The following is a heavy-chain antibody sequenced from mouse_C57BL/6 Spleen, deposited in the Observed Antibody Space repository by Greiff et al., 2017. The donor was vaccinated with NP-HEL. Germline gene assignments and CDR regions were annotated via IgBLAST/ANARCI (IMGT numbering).Heavy chain of an antibody. D-gene: IGHD1-1*01. V-gene: IGHV10-1*01. CDR2: IRSKSNNYAT. CDR1: GFSFNTYA. CDR3: VRLHYYGSSYDWYFDV. Sequence: GGGLVQPKGSLKLSCAASGFSFNTYAMNWVRQAPGKGLEWVARIRSKSNNYATYYADSVKDRFTISRDDSESMLYLQMNNLKTEDTAMYYCVRLHYYGSSYDWYFDVWGTGTTVTVSS. J-gene: IGHJ1*03.